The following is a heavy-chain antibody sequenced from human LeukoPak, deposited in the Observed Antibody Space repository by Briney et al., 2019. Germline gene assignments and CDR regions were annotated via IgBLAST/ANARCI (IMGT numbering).Heavy chain of an antibody. J-gene: IGHJ4*02. CDR1: GFTFGNYG. CDR3: AKDLESKYYYILTGYSD. Sequence: GGSLRLSCAASGFTFGNYGMSWVRQAPWKGLEWVSAISGRGGSTYYADPVKGRCTISRDNSQNTLYLQMNSLRAEDTAVYYCAKDLESKYYYILTGYSDWGQGTLVTVSS. D-gene: IGHD3-9*01. V-gene: IGHV3-23*01. CDR2: ISGRGGST.